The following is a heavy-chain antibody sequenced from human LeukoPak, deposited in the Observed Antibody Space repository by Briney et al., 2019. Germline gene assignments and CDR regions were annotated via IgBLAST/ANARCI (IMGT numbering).Heavy chain of an antibody. CDR3: ARGGRGDFWSGYYYYYYYMDV. D-gene: IGHD3-3*01. V-gene: IGHV3-48*04. J-gene: IGHJ6*03. CDR1: GFTFSSYS. Sequence: PGGSLRLSCAASGFTFSSYSMNWVRQAPGKGLEWVSYISSSSSTIYYADSVKGRFTISRDNAKNSLYLQMNSLRAEDTAVYYCARGGRGDFWSGYYYYYYYMDVWGKGTTVTVSS. CDR2: ISSSSSTI.